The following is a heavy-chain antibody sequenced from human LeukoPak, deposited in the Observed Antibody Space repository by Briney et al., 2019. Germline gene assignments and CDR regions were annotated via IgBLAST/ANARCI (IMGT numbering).Heavy chain of an antibody. CDR1: GCTFTGYY. J-gene: IGHJ4*02. V-gene: IGHV1-2*02. CDR3: ARAHQLLWFGEARCSPRPEFDC. D-gene: IGHD3-10*01. CDR2: INPNSGGT. Sequence: ASVKVSCKASGCTFTGYYMHWVRQAPGQGLEWMRWINPNSGGTNYAQKFQGRVTMTRDTSISTAYMEQSRLRSDDTAVYYCARAHQLLWFGEARCSPRPEFDCWGQGTLVTVSS.